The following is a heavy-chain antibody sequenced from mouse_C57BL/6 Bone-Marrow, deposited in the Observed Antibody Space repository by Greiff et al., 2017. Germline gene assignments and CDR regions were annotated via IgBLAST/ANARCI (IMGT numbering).Heavy chain of an antibody. D-gene: IGHD2-2*01. CDR2: IDPETGGT. Sequence: QVQLQQSGAELVRPGASVTLSCKASGYTFTDYEMHWVKQTPVHGLEWIGAIDPETGGTAYNQKFKGKAILTADKSSSTAYMELRSLTSEDSAVYYCTRGYGYSAMDYWGQGTSVTVSS. V-gene: IGHV1-15*01. CDR3: TRGYGYSAMDY. J-gene: IGHJ4*01. CDR1: GYTFTDYE.